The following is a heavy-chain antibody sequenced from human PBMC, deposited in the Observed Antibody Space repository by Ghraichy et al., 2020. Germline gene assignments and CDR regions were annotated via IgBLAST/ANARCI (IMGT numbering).Heavy chain of an antibody. D-gene: IGHD5-24*01. CDR2: ISWNSGDR. CDR3: VKDISRWGFLLTGDGFDT. CDR1: GMKFSDFA. Sequence: SLRLSCAASGMKFSDFAMHWVRQVPGKGLEWVSGISWNSGDRGYADSVEGRFTITRDNAKKSLFLEMNSLRANDTALYYCVKDISRWGFLLTGDGFDTWGRGTMVTVSS. J-gene: IGHJ3*02. V-gene: IGHV3-9*01.